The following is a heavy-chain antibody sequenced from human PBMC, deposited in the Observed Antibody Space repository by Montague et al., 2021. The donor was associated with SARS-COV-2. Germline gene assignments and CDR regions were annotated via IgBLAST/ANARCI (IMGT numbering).Heavy chain of an antibody. Sequence: SETLSLTCTVSDGSISHYYWNWIRQPPGKGLEWIGYIHFSGSTNYNPSLKSRVAISLYSSENQFSLKLSSVTAADTAVYYCSRHPPGSAQDEYWGQGILVTVSS. D-gene: IGHD2-15*01. CDR3: SRHPPGSAQDEY. J-gene: IGHJ4*02. V-gene: IGHV4-59*08. CDR2: IHFSGST. CDR1: DGSISHYY.